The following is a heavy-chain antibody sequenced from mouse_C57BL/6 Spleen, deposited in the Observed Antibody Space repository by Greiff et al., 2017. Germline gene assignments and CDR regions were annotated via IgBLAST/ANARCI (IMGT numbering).Heavy chain of an antibody. J-gene: IGHJ2*01. CDR1: GYTFTDYE. V-gene: IGHV1-15*01. CDR3: TRSPYYGSSYRFDY. CDR2: IDPETGGT. D-gene: IGHD1-1*01. Sequence: QVQLKESGAELVRPGASVTLSCKASGYTFTDYEMHWVKQTPVHGLEWIGAIDPETGGTAYNQKFKGKAILTADKSSSTAYMELRSLTSEDSAVYYCTRSPYYGSSYRFDYWGQGTTLTVSS.